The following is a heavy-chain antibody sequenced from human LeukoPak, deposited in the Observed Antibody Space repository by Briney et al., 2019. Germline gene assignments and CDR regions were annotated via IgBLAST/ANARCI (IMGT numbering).Heavy chain of an antibody. D-gene: IGHD2/OR15-2a*01. CDR1: GFTFNNYW. V-gene: IGHV5-51*01. J-gene: IGHJ6*02. CDR2: VYPGDSDT. CDR3: ARRKGPTNIYHQGMDV. Sequence: GESLKISCETSGFTFNNYWMVWVRQMPGKGLEWMGVVYPGDSDTRYNPSFQGQVIISADKSTSTAYLQWSSLKASDTAIYYCARRKGPTNIYHQGMDVWGQGTTVTVSS.